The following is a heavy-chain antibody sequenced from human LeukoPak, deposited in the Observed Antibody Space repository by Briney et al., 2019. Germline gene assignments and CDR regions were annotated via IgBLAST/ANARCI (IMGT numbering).Heavy chain of an antibody. CDR1: GYTFTGYY. J-gene: IGHJ3*02. D-gene: IGHD1-26*01. CDR3: AGPYSGSYGDAFDI. V-gene: IGHV1-2*02. Sequence: ASVKVSCQASGYTFTGYYMHWVRQAPGQGLEWMGWINPNSGGTNYAQKFQGRVTMTRDTTISTAYMELSRLRSDDTAVYYCAGPYSGSYGDAFDIWGQGTMVTVSS. CDR2: INPNSGGT.